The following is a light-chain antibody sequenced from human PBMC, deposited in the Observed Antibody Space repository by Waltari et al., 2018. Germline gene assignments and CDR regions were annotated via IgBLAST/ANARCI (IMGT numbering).Light chain of an antibody. CDR2: GAS. J-gene: IGKJ1*01. V-gene: IGKV3-15*01. CDR3: QQYDGWPPAWT. CDR1: QSIGSN. Sequence: DIVMTQSPATLSVSPGNRATLSCRASQSIGSNLAWDQQNPGQPPRLLIYGASTRATGVPARFSGSGSGTGFTLTISSLQSEDFAVYYCQQYDGWPPAWTFGQGTTVEIK.